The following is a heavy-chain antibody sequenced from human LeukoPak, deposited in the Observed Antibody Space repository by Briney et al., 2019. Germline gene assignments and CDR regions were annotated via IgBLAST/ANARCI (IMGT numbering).Heavy chain of an antibody. J-gene: IGHJ5*02. Sequence: PGGSLRLSCAASGFTFSSYGMHWVRQAPGKGLEWVAVIWYGGSNKYYADSVKGRFTISRDNSKNTLYLQMNSLRAKDTAVYYCARDSSGWTTGWFDPWGQGTLVTVSS. D-gene: IGHD6-19*01. CDR2: IWYGGSNK. CDR1: GFTFSSYG. V-gene: IGHV3-33*08. CDR3: ARDSSGWTTGWFDP.